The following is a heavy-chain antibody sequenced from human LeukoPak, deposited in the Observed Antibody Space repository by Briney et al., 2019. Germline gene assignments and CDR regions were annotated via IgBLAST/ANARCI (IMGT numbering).Heavy chain of an antibody. CDR3: ARALGYCSGGSCTRGYNWFDP. J-gene: IGHJ5*02. CDR2: IYFGGST. Sequence: WVRQAPGKGLEWIGSIYFGGSTYYNPSLKSRVTISVDTSMNQFSLKLSFVTTADTAVYYCARALGYCSGGSCTRGYNWFDPWGQGTLVTVSS. D-gene: IGHD2-15*01. V-gene: IGHV4-39*01.